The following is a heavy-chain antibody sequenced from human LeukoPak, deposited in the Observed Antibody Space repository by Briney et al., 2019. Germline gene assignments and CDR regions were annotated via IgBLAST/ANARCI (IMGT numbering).Heavy chain of an antibody. CDR3: ARAVYSNYNWFDP. V-gene: IGHV3-30*01. J-gene: IGHJ5*02. CDR1: GLTFSSYA. CDR2: ISYDGSNK. D-gene: IGHD4-11*01. Sequence: GRSLRLSCAASGLTFSSYAMHWVRQAPGKGLEWVAVISYDGSNKYYADSVKGRFTISRDNSKNTLYLQMNSLRAEDTAVYYCARAVYSNYNWFDPWGQGTLVTVSS.